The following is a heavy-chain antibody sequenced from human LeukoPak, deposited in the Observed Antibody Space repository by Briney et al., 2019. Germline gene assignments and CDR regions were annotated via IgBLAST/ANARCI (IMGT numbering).Heavy chain of an antibody. CDR1: GYTFTGYY. CDR2: INCSSGGT. J-gene: IGHJ4*02. D-gene: IGHD3-10*01. V-gene: IGHV1-2*02. Sequence: ASVKVSCKASGYTFTGYYMHWVRQAPGQGLEWMGWINCSSGGTNFAPKFRGRVTMTRDTSITTAYMELSGLTSDDTAVYYCSRSGTGENDYWGQGTLVTVSS. CDR3: SRSGTGENDY.